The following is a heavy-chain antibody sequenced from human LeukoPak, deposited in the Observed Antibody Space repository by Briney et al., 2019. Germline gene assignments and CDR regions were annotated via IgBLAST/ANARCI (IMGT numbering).Heavy chain of an antibody. V-gene: IGHV4-4*09. CDR1: GGHNSSYY. D-gene: IGHD2-2*02. CDR3: ARHSPYCSSTSCYISLPVLDP. CDR2: IHPSGST. J-gene: IGHJ5*02. Sequence: SDTLSLICTVSGGHNSSYYWSWIRQPPGKGLEWIGYIHPSGSTNYNPSLKSRVTISVDTSKNQFSLKLSSVTAADTAVYYCARHSPYCSSTSCYISLPVLDPWGQGTLVTVSS.